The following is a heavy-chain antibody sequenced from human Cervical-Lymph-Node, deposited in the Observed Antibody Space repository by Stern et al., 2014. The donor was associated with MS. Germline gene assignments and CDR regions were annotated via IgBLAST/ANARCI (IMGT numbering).Heavy chain of an antibody. CDR3: ARMIGAESDS. CDR1: GFTFSNSW. Sequence: EVQLVESGGGLVQPGGSLRLSCVASGFTFSNSWMPWARQAPGKGLVWVSRIYSHESSISYADSVKGRFTISRDNARNTLYLQMSSLSAEDTAVYYCARMIGAESDSWGQGTLVTVSS. CDR2: IYSHESSI. V-gene: IGHV3-74*02. J-gene: IGHJ4*02. D-gene: IGHD3-10*01.